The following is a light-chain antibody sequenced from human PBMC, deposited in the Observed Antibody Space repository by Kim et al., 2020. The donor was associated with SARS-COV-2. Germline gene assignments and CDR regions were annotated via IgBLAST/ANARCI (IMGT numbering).Light chain of an antibody. CDR3: EQYGSSPHA. Sequence: EIVLTQSPGALSLSPGERATLSCRASQSVSSSYFAWYQQKPGQAPRLLIYGISIRATGIPDRFSGSGSGTDFTLTISRLEPEDFAVYYCEQYGSSPHAFGQGTKLEI. CDR2: GIS. J-gene: IGKJ2*01. CDR1: QSVSSSY. V-gene: IGKV3-20*01.